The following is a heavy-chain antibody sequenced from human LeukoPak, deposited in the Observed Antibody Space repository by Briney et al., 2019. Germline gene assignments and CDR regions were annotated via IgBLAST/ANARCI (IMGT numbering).Heavy chain of an antibody. CDR2: VNPNSGNT. CDR3: ARDGGSSWYYYYYGMDV. V-gene: IGHV1-8*01. CDR1: GYTFTSYD. J-gene: IGHJ6*02. Sequence: GASVKVSCKASGYTFTSYDINWVRQATGQGLEWMGWVNPNSGNTGYAQKFQGRVTMTRNTSISTAYMELSSLRSEDTAVYYCARDGGSSWYYYYYGMDVWGQGTTVTVSS. D-gene: IGHD6-13*01.